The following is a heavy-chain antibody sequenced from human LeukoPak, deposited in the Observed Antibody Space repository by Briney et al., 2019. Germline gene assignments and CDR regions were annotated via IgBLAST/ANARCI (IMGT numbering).Heavy chain of an antibody. CDR1: GFSFSLYA. CDR2: ITTGSSYI. Sequence: GGSLRLSCSASGFSFSLYAMNWVRQAPGQGLEWVSSITTGSSYIYYADSVRGRFTVSRDSAKNSLYLQMNDLRDEDTAMYYCARVEATTARSYNYYYMDVWGKGTTVTVSS. V-gene: IGHV3-21*01. D-gene: IGHD1-1*01. J-gene: IGHJ6*03. CDR3: ARVEATTARSYNYYYMDV.